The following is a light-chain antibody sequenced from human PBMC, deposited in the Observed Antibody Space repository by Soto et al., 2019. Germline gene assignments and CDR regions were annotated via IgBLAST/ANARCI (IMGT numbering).Light chain of an antibody. Sequence: SALTQPASVSGSPGQSITYSGTGSSDDIGNFNLVSWYQQYPGKAPKLILYEVNKRPLGVSDRFSGSKSGNTASLTISGLQAEDEADYHRCSYAGSRWVFGGGTKVTVL. V-gene: IGLV2-23*02. CDR2: EVN. CDR1: SDDIGNFNL. CDR3: CSYAGSRWV. J-gene: IGLJ3*02.